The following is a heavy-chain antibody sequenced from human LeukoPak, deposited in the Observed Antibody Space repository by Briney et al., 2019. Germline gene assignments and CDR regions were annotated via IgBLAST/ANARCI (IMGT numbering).Heavy chain of an antibody. J-gene: IGHJ1*01. Sequence: GGSLRLSCEASGLTFRTNDFHWVRQATGKGLEWVSGVGTADDIYYADSVEGRFTISRDNPRNTLYMQMNSLRDEDTALYYCAIMHGYYEGSGYWVQWGQGTLVTVSS. V-gene: IGHV3-13*01. CDR2: VGTADDI. CDR3: AIMHGYYEGSGYWVQ. CDR1: GLTFRTND. D-gene: IGHD3-22*01.